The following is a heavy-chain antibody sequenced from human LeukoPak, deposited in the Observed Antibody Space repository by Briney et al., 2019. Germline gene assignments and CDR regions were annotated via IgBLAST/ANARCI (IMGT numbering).Heavy chain of an antibody. D-gene: IGHD3-3*01. CDR3: PKGNDFWRCYLDY. Sequence: GGSLRLSCAASGFTFSSYGMHWVRQAPGKGLEWVSAISGDGSSTYYADSVKGRFTISRDNSKNTLYLQMNSLSADATAVYLCPKGNDFWRCYLDYWGQGALVTVSS. CDR1: GFTFSSYG. V-gene: IGHV3-23*01. CDR2: ISGDGSST. J-gene: IGHJ4*02.